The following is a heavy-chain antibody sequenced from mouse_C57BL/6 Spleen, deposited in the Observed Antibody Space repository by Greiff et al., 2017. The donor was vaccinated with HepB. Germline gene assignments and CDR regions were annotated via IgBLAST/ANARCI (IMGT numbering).Heavy chain of an antibody. V-gene: IGHV1-52*01. CDR3: ARYGSNAYFDY. D-gene: IGHD1-1*01. CDR1: GYTFTSYW. CDR2: IDPSDSET. J-gene: IGHJ2*01. Sequence: VQLQQPGAELVRPGSSVKLSCKASGYTFTSYWMHWVKQRPIQGLEWIGNIDPSDSETHYNQKFKDKATLTVDKSSSTAYMQLSSLTSEDSAVYYCARYGSNAYFDYWGQGTTLTVSS.